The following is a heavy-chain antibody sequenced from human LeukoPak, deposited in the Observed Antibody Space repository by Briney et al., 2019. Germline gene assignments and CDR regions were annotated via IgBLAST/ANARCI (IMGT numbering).Heavy chain of an antibody. CDR3: AGRSAGNLEY. CDR1: GFTFSNYW. J-gene: IGHJ4*02. CDR2: INSDGSGT. V-gene: IGHV3-74*01. Sequence: GGPLRLSCAASGFTFSNYWMHWFRQAPGKGLVWVSRINSDGSGTGYADSVKGRFTISRDNAKNTLYLQMNSLRAEDTAVYYCAGRSAGNLEYWGQGTLVSVSS. D-gene: IGHD2-15*01.